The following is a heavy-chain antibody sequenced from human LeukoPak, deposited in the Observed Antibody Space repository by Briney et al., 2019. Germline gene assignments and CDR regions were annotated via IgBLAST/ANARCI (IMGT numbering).Heavy chain of an antibody. CDR1: GGSFSGYY. J-gene: IGHJ4*02. D-gene: IGHD1-26*01. CDR3: ARARNSGSYYNY. V-gene: IGHV4-34*01. Sequence: KPSETLSPTCAVYGGSFSGYYWSWIRQPPGKGLEWIGEINHSGSTNYNPSLKSRVTISVDTSKNQFSLKLSSVTAADTAVYYCARARNSGSYYNYWGQGTLVTVSS. CDR2: INHSGST.